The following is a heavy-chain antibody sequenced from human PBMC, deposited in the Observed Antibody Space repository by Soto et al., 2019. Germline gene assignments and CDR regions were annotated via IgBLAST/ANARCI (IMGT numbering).Heavy chain of an antibody. J-gene: IGHJ6*02. Sequence: ASVKVSCKASGGTFSSYAISWVRQAPGQGLEWMGGIIPIFGTANYAQKFQGRVTITADESTSTAYMELSSLRSEDTAVYYCASSSVTTTYIRMDVWGQGTTVTVSS. CDR1: GGTFSSYA. D-gene: IGHD4-4*01. CDR3: ASSSVTTTYIRMDV. V-gene: IGHV1-69*13. CDR2: IIPIFGTA.